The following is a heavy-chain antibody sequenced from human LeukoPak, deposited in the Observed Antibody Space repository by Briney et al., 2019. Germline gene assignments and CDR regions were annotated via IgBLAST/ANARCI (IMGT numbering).Heavy chain of an antibody. CDR2: IQYDGNTK. CDR3: AKRGVTYSYFYYMDV. CDR1: GFTFTTYA. J-gene: IGHJ6*03. D-gene: IGHD2-21*02. Sequence: GGSLRLSCVASGFTFTTYAMHWVRQAPGKGLEWVAFIQYDGNTKYYVDSVKGRFTISRDTSKNTVFLQMSSLRADDTAVYYCAKRGVTYSYFYYMDVWGKGTTVTVSS. V-gene: IGHV3-30*02.